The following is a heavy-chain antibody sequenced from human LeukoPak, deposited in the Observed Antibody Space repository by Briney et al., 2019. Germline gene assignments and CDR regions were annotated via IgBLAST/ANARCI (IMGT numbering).Heavy chain of an antibody. CDR1: GFTVSSYW. CDR3: ARDAGQATPFDY. J-gene: IGHJ4*02. D-gene: IGHD2-15*01. Sequence: GGSLRLSCAASGFTVSSYWIHWVRQAPGKGLVWVSLIRRDGTTSFAASVQGRFTISRDNARNTLYLQMNSLAAEDTAVYYYARDAGQATPFDYWGPGTLVTVSS. V-gene: IGHV3-74*01. CDR2: IRRDGTT.